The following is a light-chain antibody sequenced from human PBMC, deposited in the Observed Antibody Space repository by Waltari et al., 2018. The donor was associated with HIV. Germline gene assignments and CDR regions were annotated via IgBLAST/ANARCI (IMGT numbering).Light chain of an antibody. CDR3: LQLSGFPRT. Sequence: DIHMTKPPPSLSTSVGDRLILTCRESREINKDLGWYPQLAGKPPRRLSHSVSTLSAGVPSRFRGGGSGTHVTLSIDALQPEDVATYFCLQLSGFPRTFGQGT. V-gene: IGKV1-17*01. CDR2: SVS. J-gene: IGKJ1*01. CDR1: REINKD.